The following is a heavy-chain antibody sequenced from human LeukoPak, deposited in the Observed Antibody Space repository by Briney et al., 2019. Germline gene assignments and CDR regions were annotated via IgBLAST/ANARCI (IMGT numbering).Heavy chain of an antibody. D-gene: IGHD3-22*01. CDR3: ARGINMMIVAPGY. Sequence: PGGSLRLSCAASGFTVNNNYMTWVRQAPGKGLEWVSVHYSNSITYYADSVKGRFTISRDSSKNTLYLQMNSLRAEDTAVYYCARGINMMIVAPGYWGQGTLVTVSS. V-gene: IGHV3-53*01. J-gene: IGHJ4*02. CDR1: GFTVNNNY. CDR2: HYSNSIT.